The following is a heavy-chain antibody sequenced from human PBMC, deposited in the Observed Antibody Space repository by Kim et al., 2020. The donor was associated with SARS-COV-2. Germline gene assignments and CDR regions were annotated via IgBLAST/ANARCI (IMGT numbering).Heavy chain of an antibody. J-gene: IGHJ4*02. CDR3: AKGSRLIVATTPFGY. Sequence: GGSLRLSCAASGFTFSSYAMSWVRQAPGKGLEWVSAISGSGGSTYYADSVKGRFTISRDNSKNTLYLQMNSLRAEDTAVYYCAKGSRLIVATTPFGYWGQGTLVTVSS. V-gene: IGHV3-23*01. CDR1: GFTFSSYA. CDR2: ISGSGGST. D-gene: IGHD5-12*01.